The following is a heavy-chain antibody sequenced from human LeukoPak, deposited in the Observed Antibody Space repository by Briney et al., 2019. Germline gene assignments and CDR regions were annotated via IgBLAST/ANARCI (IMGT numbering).Heavy chain of an antibody. D-gene: IGHD3-10*01. J-gene: IGHJ5*02. CDR1: GYTLTELS. CDR2: FDPEDGET. V-gene: IGHV1-24*01. Sequence: GASVKVSCKVSGYTLTELSMHWVRHAPAKGLEWTGGFDPEDGETIYAQKFQGRVTMTEDTSTDTAYMELSSLRSEDTAVYYCATVRYGSGSEGAYNWFDPWGQGTLVTVSS. CDR3: ATVRYGSGSEGAYNWFDP.